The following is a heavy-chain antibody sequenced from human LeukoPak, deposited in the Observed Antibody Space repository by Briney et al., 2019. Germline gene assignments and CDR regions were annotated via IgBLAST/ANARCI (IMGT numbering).Heavy chain of an antibody. CDR2: RKQDGSEK. Sequence: TGGSLRLSCAASGFTFSSYWMSWVRQAPGKGLEWVANRKQDGSEKYYVDSVKGRFTISRDNAKNSLYLQMNSLRAEDTAVYYCARDSSGWYHWFDSWGQGTLVTVSS. J-gene: IGHJ5*01. V-gene: IGHV3-7*01. D-gene: IGHD6-19*01. CDR3: ARDSSGWYHWFDS. CDR1: GFTFSSYW.